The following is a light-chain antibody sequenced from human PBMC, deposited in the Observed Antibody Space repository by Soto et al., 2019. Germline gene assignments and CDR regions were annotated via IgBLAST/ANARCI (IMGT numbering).Light chain of an antibody. CDR3: QQFNSYPIT. CDR1: QDIRGA. J-gene: IGKJ5*01. Sequence: AIQLTQSPSSLSASVGDRVTITCRASQDIRGALAWYQQKPGKAPKILIYDVSILESGVPSRFSGSSSGTDFTLTISSLQPGDFATYYCQQFNSYPITFGQGTPLEIK. CDR2: DVS. V-gene: IGKV1-13*02.